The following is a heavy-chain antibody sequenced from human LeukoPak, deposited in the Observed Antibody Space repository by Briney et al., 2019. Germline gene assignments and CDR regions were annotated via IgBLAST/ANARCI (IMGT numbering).Heavy chain of an antibody. CDR3: ARLEWEGNSYGSAPD. CDR1: GYSFTKFW. J-gene: IGHJ4*02. D-gene: IGHD5-18*01. Sequence: GESLKISCKGSGYSFTKFWIGWVRQMPGKGLEWMGIIYPGDSDTRYSPSFQGQVTISADKSISTAYLQWSSLKASDTAMYYCARLEWEGNSYGSAPDWGQGTLVTVSS. CDR2: IYPGDSDT. V-gene: IGHV5-51*01.